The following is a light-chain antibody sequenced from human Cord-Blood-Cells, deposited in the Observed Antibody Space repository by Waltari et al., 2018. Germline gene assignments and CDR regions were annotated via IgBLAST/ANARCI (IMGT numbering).Light chain of an antibody. CDR3: CSYAGSSTWV. J-gene: IGLJ3*02. CDR1: SSDVGSYNL. CDR2: EGS. V-gene: IGLV2-23*01. Sequence: QSALTQPASVSGSPGQSITISCTGTSSDVGSYNLVSWYQQHPGKAPKLMMYEGSKRPSRVSNRCSGSKSGYTASLTSSGLQAEDEADYDCCSYAGSSTWVFGGGTKLTVL.